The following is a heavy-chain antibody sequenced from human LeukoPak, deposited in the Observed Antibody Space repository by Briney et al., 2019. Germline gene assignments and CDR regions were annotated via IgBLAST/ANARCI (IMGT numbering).Heavy chain of an antibody. J-gene: IGHJ4*02. D-gene: IGHD3-10*01. CDR3: TRGKETYYYGSGSYYPTTTPDY. CDR2: ISSSSSYI. V-gene: IGHV3-21*01. CDR1: GFTFSSYS. Sequence: GGSLRLSCAASGFTFSSYSMNWVRQAPGKGLEWVSSISSSSSYIYYADSVKGRFTISRDNAKNSLYLQMNSLRAEDTAVYYCTRGKETYYYGSGSYYPTTTPDYWGQGTLVTVSS.